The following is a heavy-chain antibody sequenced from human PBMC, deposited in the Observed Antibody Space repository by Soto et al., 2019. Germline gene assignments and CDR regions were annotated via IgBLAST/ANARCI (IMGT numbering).Heavy chain of an antibody. CDR1: GFTFSSYE. V-gene: IGHV3-48*03. CDR2: ISSSGSTI. D-gene: IGHD2-8*01. CDR3: ARDCTNGICTYGMDV. Sequence: GSLRLSSAASGFTFSSYEINWVRQALGKGLEWVSYISSSGSTIYYADSVKGRFTIKPDTSKNQFSLQLNSVTPEDTAVYYCARDCTNGICTYGMDVWGRGTTVTVSS. J-gene: IGHJ6*02.